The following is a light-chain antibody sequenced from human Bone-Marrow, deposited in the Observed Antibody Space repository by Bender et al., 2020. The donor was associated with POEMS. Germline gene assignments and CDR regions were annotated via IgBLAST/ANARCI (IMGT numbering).Light chain of an antibody. J-gene: IGLJ1*01. CDR2: N. V-gene: IGLV2-8*01. Sequence: NKWPSGDPDRFSGSKSGNTASLTVSGLQAEDEADYYCSSYADGNNSNCVFVTGTKVTVL. CDR3: SSYADGNNSNCV.